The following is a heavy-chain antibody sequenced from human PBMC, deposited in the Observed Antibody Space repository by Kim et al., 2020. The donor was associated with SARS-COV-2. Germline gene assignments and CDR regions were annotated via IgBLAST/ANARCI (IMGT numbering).Heavy chain of an antibody. Sequence: GGSLRLSCAASGFTFSSYAMHWVRQAPGKGLEWVAVMSYDGSNKYYADSVKGRFTISRDNSKNTLYLQMNSLRAEDTAVYYCARGRLNTATLDYWGQGTLVTVSS. D-gene: IGHD1-1*01. CDR3: ARGRLNTATLDY. J-gene: IGHJ4*02. V-gene: IGHV3-30*04. CDR2: MSYDGSNK. CDR1: GFTFSSYA.